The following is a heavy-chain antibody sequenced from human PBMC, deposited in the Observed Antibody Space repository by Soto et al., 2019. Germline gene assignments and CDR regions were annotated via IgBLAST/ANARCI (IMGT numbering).Heavy chain of an antibody. CDR3: ARAGIAASYGMDV. CDR1: GGSFSGYY. CDR2: INHSGGT. V-gene: IGHV4-34*01. Sequence: SETLSLTCAVYGGSFSGYYWSWIRQPPGKGLEWIGEINHSGGTNYNPSLKSRVTISVDTSKNQFSLKLSSVTAADTAVYYCARAGIAASYGMDVWGQGTTVTVSS. D-gene: IGHD6-13*01. J-gene: IGHJ6*02.